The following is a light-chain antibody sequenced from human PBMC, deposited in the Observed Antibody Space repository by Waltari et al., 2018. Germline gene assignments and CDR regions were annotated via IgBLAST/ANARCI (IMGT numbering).Light chain of an antibody. CDR3: AAWDDSLNGVV. CDR2: SNN. V-gene: IGLV1-44*01. J-gene: IGLJ2*01. CDR1: STNIGSNT. Sequence: QSVLTQPPSASGTPGQRVTISCSGSSTNIGSNTVNWYQQLPGPAPKLLLYSNNHRPSGVPDRFSGSKSGTSASLAISGLQSEDEADYYCAAWDDSLNGVVFGGGTKLTVL.